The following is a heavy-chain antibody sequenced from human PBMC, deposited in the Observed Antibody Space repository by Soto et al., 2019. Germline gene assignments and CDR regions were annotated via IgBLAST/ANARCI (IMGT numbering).Heavy chain of an antibody. J-gene: IGHJ4*02. D-gene: IGHD6-25*01. CDR1: GYTFTTYF. Sequence: QVQLVQSGAEVVKPGASVKVSCKASGYTFTTYFLHWVRQAPGQGLEWLGWIFPGSGGTKYAQKFQGRVTMTRDTAINTAYMELSRLTSDDTGVYYCAREWQRGTDYWGQGALITVSS. CDR2: IFPGSGGT. V-gene: IGHV1-2*02. CDR3: AREWQRGTDY.